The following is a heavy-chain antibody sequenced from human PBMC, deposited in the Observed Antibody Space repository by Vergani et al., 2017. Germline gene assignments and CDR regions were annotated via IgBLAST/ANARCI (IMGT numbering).Heavy chain of an antibody. D-gene: IGHD3-9*01. J-gene: IGHJ6*03. CDR1: GFTFGDYA. V-gene: IGHV3-23*04. Sequence: EVQLVESGGGLVQPGRSLRLSCTASGFTFGDYAMSWFRQAPGKGLEWVSAISGSGGSTYYADSVKGRFTISRDNSKNTLYLQMNSLRAEDTAVYYCAKETGYYYYYYMDVWGKGTTVTVSS. CDR2: ISGSGGST. CDR3: AKETGYYYYYYMDV.